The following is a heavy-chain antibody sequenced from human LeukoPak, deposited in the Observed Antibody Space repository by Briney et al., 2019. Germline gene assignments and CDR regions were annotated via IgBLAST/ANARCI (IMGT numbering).Heavy chain of an antibody. CDR3: ANSQVYSYGSFHDAYDI. J-gene: IGHJ3*02. Sequence: SGPTLVNPRQPLTLTCAPFGVSRGTRGVGVGWIRQPPGKALEWLALIYWDDDSRCSPSLKSRLTIAKDMSKTQVVLTMTNMDSLDTATYDCANSQVYSYGSFHDAYDIWGLGTLVTVSP. V-gene: IGHV2-5*02. D-gene: IGHD5-18*01. CDR1: GVSRGTRGVG. CDR2: IYWDDDS.